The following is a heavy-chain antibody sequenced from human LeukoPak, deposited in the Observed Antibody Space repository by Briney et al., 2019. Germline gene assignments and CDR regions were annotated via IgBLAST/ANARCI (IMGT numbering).Heavy chain of an antibody. Sequence: PSETLSLTCTVSGGSISSSSYYWGWIRQPPGKGLEWIGSIYYSGSTYYNPSLKSRVTISVDTSKNQFSLKLSSVTAADTAVYYCAREGIAAWGGYFDYWGQGTLVTVSS. D-gene: IGHD6-13*01. V-gene: IGHV4-39*07. J-gene: IGHJ4*02. CDR3: AREGIAAWGGYFDY. CDR1: GGSISSSSYY. CDR2: IYYSGST.